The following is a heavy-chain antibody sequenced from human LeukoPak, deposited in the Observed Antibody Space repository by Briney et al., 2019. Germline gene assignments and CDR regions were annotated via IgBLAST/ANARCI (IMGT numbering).Heavy chain of an antibody. CDR2: ISGSGGGT. J-gene: IGHJ4*02. CDR3: AYGDYLR. Sequence: GGSLRLSCAASGFTFSSYAMSWVRQAPGKGLEWVSLISGSGGGTYYADSVRGRFTISRDNSKNTLYLQMNSLRGEDTAVYYCAYGDYLRWGLGTLVTVSS. D-gene: IGHD4-17*01. CDR1: GFTFSSYA. V-gene: IGHV3-23*01.